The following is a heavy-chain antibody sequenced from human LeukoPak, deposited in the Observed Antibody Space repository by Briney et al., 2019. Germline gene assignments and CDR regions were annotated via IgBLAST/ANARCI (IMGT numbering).Heavy chain of an antibody. CDR3: ARLIDSSGWYVIDS. V-gene: IGHV4-59*01. D-gene: IGHD6-19*01. J-gene: IGHJ4*02. CDR1: SGSISSYY. Sequence: SETLSLTCTVSSGSISSYYWNWIRQPPGKGLEWIGYISYSGSINYNPSLKSRVTISVDTSKNQFSLKLSSVTAADTAVYYCARLIDSSGWYVIDSWGQGTLVSVSS. CDR2: ISYSGSI.